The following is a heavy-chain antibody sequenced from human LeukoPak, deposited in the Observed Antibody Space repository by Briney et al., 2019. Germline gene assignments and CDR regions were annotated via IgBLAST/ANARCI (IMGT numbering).Heavy chain of an antibody. Sequence: ASVKVSCKASGYHFTGYHVHWVRQAPGQGLEWMGRISTDSGDTNIAPKFQGRVTMTRDTSIKTAYMELSRLTSDDAAVYYCAGLGSTVEGRIDPWGQGTPATVSS. V-gene: IGHV1-2*02. CDR3: AGLGSTVEGRIDP. D-gene: IGHD5/OR15-5a*01. CDR1: GYHFTGYH. J-gene: IGHJ5*02. CDR2: ISTDSGDT.